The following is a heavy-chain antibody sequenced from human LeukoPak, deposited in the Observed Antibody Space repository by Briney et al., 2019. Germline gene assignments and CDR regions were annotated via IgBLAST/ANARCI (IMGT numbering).Heavy chain of an antibody. D-gene: IGHD3-22*01. CDR2: IYYSGST. CDR1: GGSISSYY. Sequence: SETLSLTCTVSGGSISSYYWSWIRQPPGKGLEWIGYIYYSGSTNYNPSLKSRVTISVDTSKNQFSLKLSSVTAADTAVYYCARAAGGYDSSGFNWFDPWGQGTLVTVSS. V-gene: IGHV4-59*01. CDR3: ARAAGGYDSSGFNWFDP. J-gene: IGHJ5*02.